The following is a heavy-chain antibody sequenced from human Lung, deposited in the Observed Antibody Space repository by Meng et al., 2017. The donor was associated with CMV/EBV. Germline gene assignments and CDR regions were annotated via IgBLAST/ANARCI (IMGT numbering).Heavy chain of an antibody. CDR2: ISSSGSTI. V-gene: IGHV3-11*04. D-gene: IGHD2-2*01. Sequence: GESXKISCAASGFTFSDYYMSWIRQAPGKGLEWVSYISSSGSTIYYADSLKGRVTISRDNAKNSLYLQMNSLRAEDTAVYYCARYLVVVVVYGMDVWGQGTXVTVSS. J-gene: IGHJ6*02. CDR1: GFTFSDYY. CDR3: ARYLVVVVVYGMDV.